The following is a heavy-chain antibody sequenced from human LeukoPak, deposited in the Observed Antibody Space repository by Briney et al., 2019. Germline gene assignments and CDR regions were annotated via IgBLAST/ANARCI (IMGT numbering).Heavy chain of an antibody. CDR1: AFTLSSYY. CDR2: IFSGGET. CDR3: AREAFDV. Sequence: GGSLRLSCAASAFTLSSYYMRWVREGTGGGLEWVSSIFSGGETSYSASVKGRFTVSREHAKNSLYLQMNSLRAGDTAVYYCAREAFDVWGQGTMVTVSS. V-gene: IGHV3-13*04. J-gene: IGHJ3*01.